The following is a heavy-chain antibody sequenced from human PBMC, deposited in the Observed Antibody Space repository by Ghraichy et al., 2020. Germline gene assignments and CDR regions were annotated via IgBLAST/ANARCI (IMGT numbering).Heavy chain of an antibody. CDR3: ASSITVIGGARYYYMDV. CDR1: GFIFSSYT. D-gene: IGHD3-16*01. Sequence: GSLRLSCAASGFIFSSYTMNWVRQAPGKGLEWVSSISGGSGYIYYADSVQGRFSISRDNAKDSLYLQMNSLRAEDTAIYFCASSITVIGGARYYYMDVWGKGTTVTVSS. CDR2: ISGGSGYI. V-gene: IGHV3-21*01. J-gene: IGHJ6*03.